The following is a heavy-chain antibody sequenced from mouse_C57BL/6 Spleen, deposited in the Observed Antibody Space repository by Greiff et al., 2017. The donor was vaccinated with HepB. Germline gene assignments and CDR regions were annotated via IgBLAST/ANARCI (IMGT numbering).Heavy chain of an antibody. D-gene: IGHD1-1*01. CDR3: AWFPTTAVAGDWYFDV. CDR1: GFTFSSYG. J-gene: IGHJ1*03. CDR2: ISSGGSYT. Sequence: EVMLVESGGDLVKPGGSLKLSCAASGFTFSSYGMSWVRQTPDKRLEWVATISSGGSYTYYPDSVKGRFTISRDNAKNTLYLQMSSLKSEDTAMYYCAWFPTTAVAGDWYFDVWGTGTTVTVSS. V-gene: IGHV5-6*01.